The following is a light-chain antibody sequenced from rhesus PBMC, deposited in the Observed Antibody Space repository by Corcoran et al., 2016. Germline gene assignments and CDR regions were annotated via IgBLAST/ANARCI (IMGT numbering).Light chain of an antibody. Sequence: DIQMTQSPSPRSASAGDTVTITCRARQGICSWLAWYQQKPRKAPKLLMYKGSSLQRGVPSRFSGRGSWTDYTLPLRRLHSEDFATYYCQQYNSRPLTVGEGTKVEIK. CDR2: KGS. V-gene: IGKV1-22*01. J-gene: IGKJ4*01. CDR3: QQYNSRPLT. CDR1: QGICSW.